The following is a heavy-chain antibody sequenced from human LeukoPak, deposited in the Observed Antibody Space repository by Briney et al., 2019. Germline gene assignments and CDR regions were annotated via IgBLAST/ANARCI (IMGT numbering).Heavy chain of an antibody. CDR3: ARHIGAAADFDY. CDR2: IYYSGST. V-gene: IGHV4-59*08. D-gene: IGHD6-13*01. CDR1: GDSISSYY. Sequence: PSETLSLTCTVSGDSISSYYWSWIRQPPGKGLEWIGYIYYSGSTNYNPSLKSRVTISVDTSKNQFSLKLSSVTAADTAVYYCARHIGAAADFDYWGQGTLVTVSS. J-gene: IGHJ4*02.